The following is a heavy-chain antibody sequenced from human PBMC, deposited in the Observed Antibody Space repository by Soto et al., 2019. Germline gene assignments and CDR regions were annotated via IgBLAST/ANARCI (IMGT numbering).Heavy chain of an antibody. V-gene: IGHV4-34*01. CDR1: GGSFSGYY. CDR3: ARGPLFWSCYYYYFDY. D-gene: IGHD3-3*01. Sequence: QVQLQQWGAGLLKPSETLSLTCAVYGGSFSGYYWSWIRQPPGKGLEWIGEINHSGSTNYNPSLKSRVTISVDTSMNQFSLKLSSVTAADTAVYYCARGPLFWSCYYYYFDYWGQGTLVTVSS. J-gene: IGHJ4*02. CDR2: INHSGST.